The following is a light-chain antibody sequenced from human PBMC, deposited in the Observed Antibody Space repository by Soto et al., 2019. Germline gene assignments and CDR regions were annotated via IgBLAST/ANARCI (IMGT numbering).Light chain of an antibody. CDR3: QHYNNWPPWT. J-gene: IGKJ1*01. V-gene: IGKV3-15*01. CDR1: QGIKNY. Sequence: EIVMTQSPVTLSVSPGERATLSCRASQGIKNYLAWFQQKPGQAPRLLVYGASTRATTIPARFSGSGSGTEFTLTISRLQSEDFAVYYCQHYNNWPPWTFGQGTKVDIK. CDR2: GAS.